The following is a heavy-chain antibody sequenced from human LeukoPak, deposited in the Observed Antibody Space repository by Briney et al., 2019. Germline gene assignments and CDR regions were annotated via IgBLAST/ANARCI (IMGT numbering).Heavy chain of an antibody. CDR2: INHSGST. CDR3: ARGAWFGELLL. CDR1: GGSFSVYY. D-gene: IGHD3-10*01. Sequence: SETLSLTCAVYGGSFSVYYWSWTRQPPGKGLEWIGEINHSGSTNYNPSLKSRVTISVDTSKTQFSLKLSSVTAADTAVYYCARGAWFGELLLWGQGTLVTVSS. J-gene: IGHJ4*02. V-gene: IGHV4-34*01.